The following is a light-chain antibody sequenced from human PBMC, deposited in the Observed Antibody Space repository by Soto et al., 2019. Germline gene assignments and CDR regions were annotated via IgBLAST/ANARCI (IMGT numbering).Light chain of an antibody. Sequence: DIQLTQSPSFLSASVGDRVTITCRASQDISSYLGWYQQKPGEAPKLLIYGASTLQSGVPSRFSGSGSGTDFTLIISSLQPDDFATYYCQQCNTPFTFGGGTKVDIK. CDR3: QQCNTPFT. CDR1: QDISSY. J-gene: IGKJ4*01. V-gene: IGKV1-9*01. CDR2: GAS.